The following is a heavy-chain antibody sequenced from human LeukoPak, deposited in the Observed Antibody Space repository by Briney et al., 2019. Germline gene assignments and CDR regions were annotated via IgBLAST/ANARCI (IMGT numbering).Heavy chain of an antibody. CDR3: ARAVQLERPPPLIGYYYMDV. CDR2: IYYSGST. CDR1: GGSISSYY. Sequence: KTSETLSLTCTVSGGSISSYYWSWIRQPPGKGLEWIGYIYYSGSTNYNPSLKSRLTISVDTSKNQFSLKLSSVTAADTAVYFCARAVQLERPPPLIGYYYMDVWGKGTTVTVSS. J-gene: IGHJ6*03. D-gene: IGHD1-1*01. V-gene: IGHV4-59*01.